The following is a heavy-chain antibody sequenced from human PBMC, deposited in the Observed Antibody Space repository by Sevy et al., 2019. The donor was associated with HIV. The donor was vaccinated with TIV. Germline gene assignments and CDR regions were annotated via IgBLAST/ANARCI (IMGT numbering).Heavy chain of an antibody. J-gene: IGHJ3*01. D-gene: IGHD3-16*01. CDR1: GGSITTADYY. CDR3: ARGVGGPGVRITFGGLKYGFDF. Sequence: SETLSLTCTVSGGSITTADYYWSWIRQTPGKGLEWIGYIHHTGNTYFNPSLKSRVSSISVDTSKNQCSLKLSFMTAAAKAVYYCARGVGGPGVRITFGGLKYGFDFWGQRRMATVSS. V-gene: IGHV4-30-4*01. CDR2: IHHTGNT.